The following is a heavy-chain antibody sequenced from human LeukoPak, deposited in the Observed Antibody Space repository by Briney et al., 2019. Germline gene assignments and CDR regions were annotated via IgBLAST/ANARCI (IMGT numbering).Heavy chain of an antibody. Sequence: SETLSLTCTVSGGSISSYYWSWIRQPPGKGLEWIGYIYYSGSTNYNPSLKSRVTISVDTSKNQFSLKLSSVTAADTAVYYCARGDLYHYDSSGYYLDYWGQGTLVTVSS. V-gene: IGHV4-59*01. CDR2: IYYSGST. J-gene: IGHJ4*02. CDR3: ARGDLYHYDSSGYYLDY. CDR1: GGSISSYY. D-gene: IGHD3-22*01.